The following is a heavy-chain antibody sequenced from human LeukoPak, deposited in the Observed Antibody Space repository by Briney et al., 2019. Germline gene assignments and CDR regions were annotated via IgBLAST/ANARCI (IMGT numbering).Heavy chain of an antibody. J-gene: IGHJ4*02. D-gene: IGHD3-22*01. CDR1: GFTLSSYS. CDR2: ISSSSSYI. Sequence: GGSLRLSCAASGFTLSSYSMNWVRQAPGKGLEWVSSISSSSSYIYYAGSVKGRFTISRDNAKNSLYLQMNSLRAEDTAVYYCARVKRYYDSSGYYLAFFDYWGQGTLVTVSS. CDR3: ARVKRYYDSSGYYLAFFDY. V-gene: IGHV3-21*01.